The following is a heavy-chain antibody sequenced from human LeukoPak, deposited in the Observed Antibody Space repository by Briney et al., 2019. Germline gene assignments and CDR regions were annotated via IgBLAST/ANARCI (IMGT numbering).Heavy chain of an antibody. Sequence: PGGSLRLSCAASGFTFSSYAMSWVRQAPGKGLEWVSAISGSGGSTYYADSVKGRFTISRDNSKNTLYLQINNLRAEDTAVYFCARDFTGWELPNRFDPWGQGTLVTVSS. D-gene: IGHD1-26*01. CDR1: GFTFSSYA. CDR2: ISGSGGST. V-gene: IGHV3-23*01. CDR3: ARDFTGWELPNRFDP. J-gene: IGHJ5*02.